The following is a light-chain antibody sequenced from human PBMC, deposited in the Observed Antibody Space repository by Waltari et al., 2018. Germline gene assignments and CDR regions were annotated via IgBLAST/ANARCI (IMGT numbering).Light chain of an antibody. CDR3: SSYADSNVL. V-gene: IGLV2-8*01. Sequence: QSALTQPPSASGSPGLSVTISCTGTSGDIGAYNSVSWYQQHPGRAPKLMIYEVTKRPSGVPDRFSGSRSGNTASLTVSVLQTEDEAEYFCSSYADSNVLFGGGTKLTVL. CDR1: SGDIGAYNS. CDR2: EVT. J-gene: IGLJ2*01.